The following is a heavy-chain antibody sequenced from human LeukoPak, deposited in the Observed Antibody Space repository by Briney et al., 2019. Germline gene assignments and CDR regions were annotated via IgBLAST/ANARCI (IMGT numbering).Heavy chain of an antibody. CDR3: AKGRVTTVTSAANY. CDR1: GFTFSSYA. CDR2: ISCSNDNT. V-gene: IGHV3-23*01. D-gene: IGHD4-17*01. J-gene: IGHJ4*02. Sequence: GGSLRLSCAASGFTFSSYAMSWVRQAPGKGLEWISSISCSNDNTYYADPVKDRFTISRDNSKNTLSLQMNSLRAEDTAVYYRAKGRVTTVTSAANYWGQGTLVTVSS.